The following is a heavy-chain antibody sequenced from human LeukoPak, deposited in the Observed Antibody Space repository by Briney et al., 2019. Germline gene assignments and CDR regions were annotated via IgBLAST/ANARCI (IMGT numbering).Heavy chain of an antibody. Sequence: SETLSLTCTVSGDSISSYYWSWIRQPPGKGLEWIGYIYHSGSTNYNPSLKSRVTISADTPKDQFSLKLASVTAADTAVYYCATGYSSTWYYFDYWGQGTLVTVSS. D-gene: IGHD6-13*01. V-gene: IGHV4-59*01. J-gene: IGHJ4*02. CDR1: GDSISSYY. CDR3: ATGYSSTWYYFDY. CDR2: IYHSGST.